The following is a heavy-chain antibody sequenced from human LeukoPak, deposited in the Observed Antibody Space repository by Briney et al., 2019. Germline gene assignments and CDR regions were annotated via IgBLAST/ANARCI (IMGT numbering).Heavy chain of an antibody. Sequence: PGGSLRLSCVASGFYFDTYSLYWVRRAPGKGLEWVASISSSSNYIRYADSMKGRVTISRDNAKNSLYLQMDSLRVDDTAVYYCARPLQGSYAMDVWGLGTTVIVSS. V-gene: IGHV3-21*06. CDR3: ARPLQGSYAMDV. J-gene: IGHJ6*02. CDR1: GFYFDTYS. CDR2: ISSSSNYI.